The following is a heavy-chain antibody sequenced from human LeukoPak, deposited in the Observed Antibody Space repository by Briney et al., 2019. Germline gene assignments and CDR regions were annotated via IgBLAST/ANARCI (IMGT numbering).Heavy chain of an antibody. CDR2: ITPFNGNT. J-gene: IGHJ5*02. V-gene: IGHV1-45*02. D-gene: IGHD6-19*01. CDR1: GYTFTYRY. CDR3: AGAVAALNWFDP. Sequence: GASVKVSCKASGYTFTYRYLHWVRQAPGQALEWMGWITPFNGNTNYAQKFQDRVTITRDRSMSTAYMELSSLRSEDTAMYYCAGAVAALNWFDPWGQGTLVTVSS.